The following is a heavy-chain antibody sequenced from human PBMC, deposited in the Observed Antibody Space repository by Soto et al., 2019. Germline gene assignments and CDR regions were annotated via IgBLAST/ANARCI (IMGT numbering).Heavy chain of an antibody. CDR3: ASATGYSSGWFDREPNYGMDV. V-gene: IGHV4-59*05. CDR2: VYSTGST. D-gene: IGHD6-19*01. Sequence: SETLSLTCTVSGDFISYYSWAWIRQSAGKGLEWIGRVYSTGSTYYNPSLKSRVTISVDTSKNQFSLKLSSVTAADTAVYYCASATGYSSGWFDREPNYGMDVWGQGTTVTVSS. CDR1: GDFISYYS. J-gene: IGHJ6*02.